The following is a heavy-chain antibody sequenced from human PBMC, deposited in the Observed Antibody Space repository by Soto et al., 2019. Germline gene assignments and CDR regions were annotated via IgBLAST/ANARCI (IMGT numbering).Heavy chain of an antibody. D-gene: IGHD6-13*01. V-gene: IGHV3-23*01. CDR2: ISGSGGTT. CDR1: TFTFTDYA. Sequence: EVQLLESGGGLVRPGGSLRLSCVASTFTFTDYAMSWVRQAPGEGLEWVSGISGSGGTTYYAESVKGRFSISRDNSKNTLYLHLNHPRVEDTAIYYCATISDRGIAAALDSWGQGTLVTVSS. CDR3: ATISDRGIAAALDS. J-gene: IGHJ4*02.